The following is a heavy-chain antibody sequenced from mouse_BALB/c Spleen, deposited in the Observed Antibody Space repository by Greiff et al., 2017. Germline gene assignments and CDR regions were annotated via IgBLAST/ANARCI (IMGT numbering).Heavy chain of an antibody. J-gene: IGHJ2*01. D-gene: IGHD1-1*01. CDR3: ARSTYYGSTPYYFDY. CDR2: ISYSGST. CDR1: GDSITSGY. V-gene: IGHV3-8*02. Sequence: EVMLVESGPSLVKPSQTLSLTCSVTGDSITSGYWNWIRKFPGNKLEYMGYISYSGSTYYNPSLKSRISITRDTSKNQYYLQLNSVTTEDTATYYCARSTYYGSTPYYFDYWGQGTTLTVSS.